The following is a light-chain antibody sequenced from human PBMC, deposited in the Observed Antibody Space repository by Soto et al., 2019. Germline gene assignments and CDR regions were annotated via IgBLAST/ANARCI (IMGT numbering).Light chain of an antibody. CDR2: AAS. J-gene: IGKJ3*01. Sequence: DIQMTQSPSSLSASVGDRVTITCRASQSISSYLNWYQQKPGKAPKLLIYAASSLQSGVPSRFSGSGSGTDLTLTISSLQHEDFATYYCQQSYSTVRTFGPGTKVDIK. CDR3: QQSYSTVRT. CDR1: QSISSY. V-gene: IGKV1-39*01.